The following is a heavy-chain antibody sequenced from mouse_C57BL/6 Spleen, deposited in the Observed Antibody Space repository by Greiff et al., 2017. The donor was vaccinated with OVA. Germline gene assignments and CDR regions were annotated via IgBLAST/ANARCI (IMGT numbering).Heavy chain of an antibody. J-gene: IGHJ1*03. V-gene: IGHV1-69*01. CDR1: GYTFTSYW. Sequence: QVQLQQPGAELVMPGASVKLSCKASGYTFTSYWMHWVKQRPGQGLEWIGEIDPSDSYTNYNQKFKGKSTLTVDKSSSTAYMLLSSLTSENSAVYYCAREYGSSYGYFDVWGTGTTVTVSS. CDR2: IDPSDSYT. D-gene: IGHD1-1*01. CDR3: AREYGSSYGYFDV.